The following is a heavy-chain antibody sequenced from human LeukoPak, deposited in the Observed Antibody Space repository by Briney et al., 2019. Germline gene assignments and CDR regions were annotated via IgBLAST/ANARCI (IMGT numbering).Heavy chain of an antibody. V-gene: IGHV1-69*05. D-gene: IGHD3-22*01. CDR3: ASCSYDSSGYYYLSYFDY. Sequence: SVKVSCKASGGTFSSYAISWVRQAPGQGLEWMGRIIPIFGTANYAQKFQGRVTITTDESTSTAYMELSSLRSEDTAVYYCASCSYDSSGYYYLSYFDYWGQGTLVTVSP. J-gene: IGHJ4*02. CDR1: GGTFSSYA. CDR2: IIPIFGTA.